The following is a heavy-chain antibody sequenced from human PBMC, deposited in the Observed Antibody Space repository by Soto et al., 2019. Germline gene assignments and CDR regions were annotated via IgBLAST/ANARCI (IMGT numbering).Heavy chain of an antibody. D-gene: IGHD6-6*01. CDR1: GYTFTSFG. V-gene: IGHV1-18*04. CDR2: ISAYNGDT. CDR3: ARDQEYSTSGLYWFDL. J-gene: IGHJ5*02. Sequence: VQLVQSGAEVKKPGASVKVSCKASGYTFTSFGITWVRQAPGQDLEWLGWISAYNGDTNYAPRLQGRVTMTTDTPTSTVYMELKSLKSDETAVYYCARDQEYSTSGLYWFDLWGQGTLVTVSS.